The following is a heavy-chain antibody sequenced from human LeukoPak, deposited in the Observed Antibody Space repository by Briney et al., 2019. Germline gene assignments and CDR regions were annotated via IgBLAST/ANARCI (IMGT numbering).Heavy chain of an antibody. CDR2: IDPSDSYT. V-gene: IGHV5-10-1*01. Sequence: PGESLRISFKGSGYSFTKNWISWVRQMPGKGVEWVGTIDPSDSYTNYSPSFQGHVTISADKSISTAYLQWSSLKASDTAMYYCARGLIRSFDYWGQGTLVTVSS. D-gene: IGHD2/OR15-2a*01. CDR1: GYSFTKNW. CDR3: ARGLIRSFDY. J-gene: IGHJ4*02.